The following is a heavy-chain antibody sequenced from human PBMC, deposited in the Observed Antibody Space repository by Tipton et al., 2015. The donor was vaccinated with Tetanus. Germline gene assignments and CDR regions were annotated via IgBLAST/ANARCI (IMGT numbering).Heavy chain of an antibody. J-gene: IGHJ3*02. V-gene: IGHV4-39*07. CDR2: IYNTGNA. Sequence: TLSLTCTVSGGSISSFNYYWGWIRQAPGKGLEWIGSIYNTGNAYSNPALTSRVTMSVDASMIQFSLRLSSVTAADTAVYYCASHYGSGSDDAFDIWGQGTMVTVSS. CDR3: ASHYGSGSDDAFDI. CDR1: GGSISSFNYY. D-gene: IGHD3-10*01.